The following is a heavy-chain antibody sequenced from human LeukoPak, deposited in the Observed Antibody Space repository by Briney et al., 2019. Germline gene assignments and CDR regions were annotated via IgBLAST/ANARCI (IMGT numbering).Heavy chain of an antibody. J-gene: IGHJ3*02. V-gene: IGHV4-34*01. CDR1: GGSFSGYY. Sequence: SETLSLTCAVYGGSFSGYYWSWIRQPPGKGLEWIGEINHSGSTNNNPSLKSRVTISVDTSKNQFSLKLSSVTAADTAVYYCARGDIRWRYAFDIWGQGTMVTVS. CDR2: INHSGST. CDR3: ARGDIRWRYAFDI. D-gene: IGHD4-23*01.